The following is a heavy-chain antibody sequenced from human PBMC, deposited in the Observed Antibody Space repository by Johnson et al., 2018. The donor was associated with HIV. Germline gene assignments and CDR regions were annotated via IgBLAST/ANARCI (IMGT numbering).Heavy chain of an antibody. D-gene: IGHD1-26*01. V-gene: IGHV3-30*02. J-gene: IGHJ3*02. CDR2: IRYDGSNK. Sequence: QVQLVESGGGLVQPGGSLRLSCAASGFTFSSYGMHWVRQAPGKGLEWVAFIRYDGSNKYYADSVKGRFTISRDNAKNSLYLQMNSLRAGDTAVYYWARTLGGSDRGWAFEIWGQGTMVTVSS. CDR1: GFTFSSYG. CDR3: ARTLGGSDRGWAFEI.